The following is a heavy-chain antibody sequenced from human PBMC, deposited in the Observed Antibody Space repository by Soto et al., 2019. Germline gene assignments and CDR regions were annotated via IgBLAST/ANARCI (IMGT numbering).Heavy chain of an antibody. D-gene: IGHD6-19*01. CDR1: GFTFSSYA. CDR2: ITGSGGTR. J-gene: IGHJ4*02. V-gene: IGHV3-23*01. Sequence: EVQLLEFGGGLVQPGGSLRLSCAPSGFTFSSYAMNWVRQAPGKGLEWVSAITGSGGTRYYADSVKGGFTISRDNSKNSLYLQMSGLRAEDTAIYYCAKGPLGAVAGTERYFDSWGQGTLVTVSS. CDR3: AKGPLGAVAGTERYFDS.